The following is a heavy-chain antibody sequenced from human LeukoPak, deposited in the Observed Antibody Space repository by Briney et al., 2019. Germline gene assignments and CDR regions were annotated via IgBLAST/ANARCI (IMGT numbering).Heavy chain of an antibody. CDR2: ISSSSSTI. CDR1: GFTFSSYV. Sequence: GGSLRLSCAASGFTFSSYVMNWVRQAPGKGLEWVSYISSSSSTIYYADSVKGRFIISRDNARNSLFLQMSSLRAEDTAVYYCARGRYGDYLSDYWGQGTLVTVSS. J-gene: IGHJ4*02. D-gene: IGHD4-17*01. V-gene: IGHV3-48*04. CDR3: ARGRYGDYLSDY.